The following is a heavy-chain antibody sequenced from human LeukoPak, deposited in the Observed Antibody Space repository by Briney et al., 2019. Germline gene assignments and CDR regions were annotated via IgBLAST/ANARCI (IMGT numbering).Heavy chain of an antibody. J-gene: IGHJ6*03. CDR2: ISSSGDYI. CDR3: ARGPTDILTGLSNYYYYMDV. D-gene: IGHD3-9*01. V-gene: IGHV3-21*01. Sequence: GGSLRLSCAASGFPFSSYSMNWVRQAPGKGLEWVSSISSSGDYISYADSVKGRFTISRDNAKNSLYLQMNSLRAEDTAVYYCARGPTDILTGLSNYYYYMDVWGKGTTVTISS. CDR1: GFPFSSYS.